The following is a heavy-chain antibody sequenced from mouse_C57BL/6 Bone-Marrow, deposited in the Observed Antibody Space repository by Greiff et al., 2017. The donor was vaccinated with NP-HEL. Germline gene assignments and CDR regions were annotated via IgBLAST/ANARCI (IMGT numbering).Heavy chain of an antibody. CDR1: GYSFTSYY. V-gene: IGHV1-66*01. J-gene: IGHJ2*01. Sequence: QVQLQRSGPELVKPGASVKISCKASGYSFTSYYIHWVKQRPGQGLEWIGWIYPGSGNTKYNEKFKGKATLTADTSSSTAYMQLSSLTSEDSAVYYCARGGRDYFDYWGQGTTLTVAS. CDR2: IYPGSGNT. CDR3: ARGGRDYFDY.